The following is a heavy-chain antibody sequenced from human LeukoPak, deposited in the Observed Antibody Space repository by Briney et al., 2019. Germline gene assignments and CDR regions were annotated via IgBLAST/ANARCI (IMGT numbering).Heavy chain of an antibody. CDR2: IHYSGST. D-gene: IGHD2-15*01. CDR1: GGSISSSSYY. Sequence: SSETLSLTCTVSGGSISSSSYYWGWIRQPPGKGLEWIGSIHYSGSTYYNPSLKSRVTISVDTSKNQFSLKLSSVTAADTAVYYCARLRGYCSGGSCYSFPDYWGQGTLVTVSS. V-gene: IGHV4-39*01. J-gene: IGHJ4*02. CDR3: ARLRGYCSGGSCYSFPDY.